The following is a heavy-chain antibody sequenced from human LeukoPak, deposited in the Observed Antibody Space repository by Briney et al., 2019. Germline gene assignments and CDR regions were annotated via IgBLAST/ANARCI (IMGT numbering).Heavy chain of an antibody. V-gene: IGHV3-21*01. CDR2: ISSSSTYV. J-gene: IGHJ4*02. CDR3: AREPTAMIL. CDR1: GFTFSTYS. D-gene: IGHD5-18*01. Sequence: GGSLRLSCAASGFTFSTYSMNWVRQTPGKGLEWVSSISSSSTYVYYADSVKGRFTISRDNAKNSLYLQMNSLRVEDTAVYYCAREPTAMILWGQGTLVTVSS.